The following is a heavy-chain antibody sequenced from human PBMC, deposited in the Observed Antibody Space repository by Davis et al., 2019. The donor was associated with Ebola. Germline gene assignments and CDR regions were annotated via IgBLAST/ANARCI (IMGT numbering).Heavy chain of an antibody. J-gene: IGHJ5*02. CDR3: ARDRPAAIRSVNWFDP. D-gene: IGHD2-2*02. Sequence: ASVKVSCMASGYTFTGYYMHWVRQAPGQGLEWMGWINPNSGGTNYAQKFQGRVTMTRDTSISTAYMELSRLRSDETAVYYCARDRPAAIRSVNWFDPWGQGTLVTVSS. CDR2: INPNSGGT. CDR1: GYTFTGYY. V-gene: IGHV1-2*02.